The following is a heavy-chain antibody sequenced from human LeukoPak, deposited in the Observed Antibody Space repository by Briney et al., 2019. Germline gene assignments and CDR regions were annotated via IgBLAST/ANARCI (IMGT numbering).Heavy chain of an antibody. V-gene: IGHV3-21*01. Sequence: GGSLRLSCAASGFTFNTYTMNWVRQAPGKGLEWVSCISSSSSYMYYADSVRGRFTISRDNAKRSLYLQMNSLRAEDAAVYYCARAAGGVSGYDLYYFDYWGQGALVTVSS. CDR3: ARAAGGVSGYDLYYFDY. CDR1: GFTFNTYT. CDR2: ISSSSSYM. J-gene: IGHJ4*02. D-gene: IGHD5-12*01.